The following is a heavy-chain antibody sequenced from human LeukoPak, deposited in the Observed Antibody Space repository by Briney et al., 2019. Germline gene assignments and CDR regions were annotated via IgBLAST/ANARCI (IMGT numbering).Heavy chain of an antibody. CDR2: ISGSGCST. CDR3: AKSGSGYLAQIDY. J-gene: IGHJ4*02. V-gene: IGHV3-23*01. Sequence: GGSLSLSCAASGFTFSSYAMRWVREAPGGGLEGVSAISGSGCSTYYADSVKGRFTISRDNSKNTLYMQRNSLRAEDTAVYYCAKSGSGYLAQIDYWGQGTLVTVSS. CDR1: GFTFSSYA. D-gene: IGHD3-22*01.